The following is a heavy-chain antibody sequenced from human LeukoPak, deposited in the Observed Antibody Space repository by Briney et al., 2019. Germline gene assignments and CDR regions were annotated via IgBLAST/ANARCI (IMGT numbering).Heavy chain of an antibody. CDR2: ISAYNGNT. Sequence: ASVKVSCKASGYTFTSYGISWVRQAPGQGLEWMGWISAYNGNTNYAQKLQGRVTMTTDTSTSTAYMELRSLRSDDTAVYYCARDPSPIYCSGGSCFGWFDPWGREPWSPSPQ. V-gene: IGHV1-18*01. CDR1: GYTFTSYG. J-gene: IGHJ5*02. D-gene: IGHD2-15*01. CDR3: ARDPSPIYCSGGSCFGWFDP.